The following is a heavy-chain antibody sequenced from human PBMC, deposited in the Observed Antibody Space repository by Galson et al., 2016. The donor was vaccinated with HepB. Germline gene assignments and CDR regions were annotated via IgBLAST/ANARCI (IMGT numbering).Heavy chain of an antibody. V-gene: IGHV3-74*01. Sequence: SLRLSCAASGFTFSSYWMHWVRQAPGKGLVWVSRISPDGGTTNYADSVRGRFTISRDNSKNTLYLQMNTLRAEDTAVYYCARGTFCSGDSCYSPAFDMWGQGTMVTVSS. CDR1: GFTFSSYW. D-gene: IGHD2-15*01. J-gene: IGHJ3*02. CDR3: ARGTFCSGDSCYSPAFDM. CDR2: ISPDGGTT.